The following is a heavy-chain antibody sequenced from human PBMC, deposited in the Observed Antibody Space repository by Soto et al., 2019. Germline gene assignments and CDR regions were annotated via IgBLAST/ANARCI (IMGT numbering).Heavy chain of an antibody. J-gene: IGHJ4*02. CDR3: ARGSYYYDSSGYYHY. CDR1: GGSISSGDYY. D-gene: IGHD3-22*01. CDR2: IYYSGST. Sequence: SQTLSLTCTVSGGSISSGDYYWSWIRQPPGKGLEWIGYIYYSGSTYYNPSLKSRVTISVDTSKNQFSLKLSSVTAADTAVYYCARGSYYYDSSGYYHYWGQGNLVTVSS. V-gene: IGHV4-30-4*01.